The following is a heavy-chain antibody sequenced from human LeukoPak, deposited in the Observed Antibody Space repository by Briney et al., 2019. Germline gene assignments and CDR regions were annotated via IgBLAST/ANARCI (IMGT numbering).Heavy chain of an antibody. Sequence: ASVKVSCKVSGYTLTELSMHWVRQAPGKGLEWMGGFDPEDGETIYAQKFQGRVIMTEDTSTDTAYMELSSLRSEDTAVYYCASTRPIAAAGTYYYGMDVWGQGTTVTVSS. CDR3: ASTRPIAAAGTYYYGMDV. J-gene: IGHJ6*02. CDR2: FDPEDGET. D-gene: IGHD6-13*01. CDR1: GYTLTELS. V-gene: IGHV1-24*01.